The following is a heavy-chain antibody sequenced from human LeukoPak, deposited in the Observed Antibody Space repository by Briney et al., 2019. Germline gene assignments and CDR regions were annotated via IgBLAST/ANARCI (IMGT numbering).Heavy chain of an antibody. J-gene: IGHJ3*02. CDR1: GFTVSSNY. CDR2: IYSGGST. V-gene: IGHV3-53*01. D-gene: IGHD4-17*01. Sequence: GGSLRLSCAASGFTVSSNYMSWVRQAPGKGLEWVSVIYSGGSTYYADSVKGRFTISRDNSKNTLYLQMNSLRAEDTAVYYCARDLGVDYGDYGGAFDIWGQGTMVTVSS. CDR3: ARDLGVDYGDYGGAFDI.